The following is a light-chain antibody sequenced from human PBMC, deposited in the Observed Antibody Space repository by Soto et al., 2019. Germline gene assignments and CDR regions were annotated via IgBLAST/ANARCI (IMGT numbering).Light chain of an antibody. CDR2: SNN. V-gene: IGLV1-44*01. Sequence: QSVLTQPPSASGTPGQRVTISCSGSSSNIGSNTVNWYQQLPGTAPQLLIYSNNQRPSGVPDRFSGSKSGTSASLAISGLQSEDDADYYCAAWDDSLNGSYVFGTGTKLTVL. CDR3: AAWDDSLNGSYV. J-gene: IGLJ1*01. CDR1: SSNIGSNT.